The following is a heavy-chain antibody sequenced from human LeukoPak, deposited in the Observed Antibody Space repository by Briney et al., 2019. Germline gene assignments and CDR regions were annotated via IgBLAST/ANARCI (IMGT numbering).Heavy chain of an antibody. J-gene: IGHJ4*02. V-gene: IGHV3-74*01. CDR3: ARGLSGYSSSLGY. D-gene: IGHD6-6*01. Sequence: GGSLRLSCAASGFTFNKYGLSWVRQAPGKGLVWVSRINSDGSSTSYADSVKGRFTISRDNAKNTLYLQMNSLRAEDTAVYYCARGLSGYSSSLGYWGQGTLVTVSS. CDR2: INSDGSST. CDR1: GFTFNKYG.